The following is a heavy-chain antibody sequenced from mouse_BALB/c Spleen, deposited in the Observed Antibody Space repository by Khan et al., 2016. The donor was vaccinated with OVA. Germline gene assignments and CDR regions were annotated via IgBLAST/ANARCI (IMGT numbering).Heavy chain of an antibody. CDR1: GFTFSNFG. CDR2: ISGGSSTI. Sequence: EVELVESGGGLVQPGGSRKLSCAASGFTFSNFGMHWFRQAPEKGLEWVAYISGGSSTIYYADTVKGRFTISRDNPQNTLFLQMTSLRSEVAAMYYCVRDYCGSSDVACWGQGSLVTVCA. D-gene: IGHD1-1*01. J-gene: IGHJ3*01. CDR3: VRDYCGSSDVAC. V-gene: IGHV5-17*02.